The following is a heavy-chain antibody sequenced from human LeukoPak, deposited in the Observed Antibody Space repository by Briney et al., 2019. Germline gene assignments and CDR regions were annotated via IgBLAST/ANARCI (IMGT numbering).Heavy chain of an antibody. D-gene: IGHD5-24*01. CDR3: ARDRRMGDGYIPFDY. J-gene: IGHJ4*02. Sequence: SSETLSLTCTVSGGSISSSSYYWGWIRQPPGKGLAWIGSIYYSGSTYYNPSLKSRVTISVDTSKNQFSLKLSSVTAADTAVYYCARDRRMGDGYIPFDYWGQGTLVTVSS. CDR1: GGSISSSSYY. V-gene: IGHV4-39*07. CDR2: IYYSGST.